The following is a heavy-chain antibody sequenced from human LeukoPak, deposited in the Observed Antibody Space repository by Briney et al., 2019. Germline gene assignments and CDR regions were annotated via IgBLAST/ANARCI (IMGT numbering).Heavy chain of an antibody. D-gene: IGHD2-2*01. J-gene: IGHJ6*03. CDR3: ARADCSSTSCLYYYYMDV. Sequence: PSETLSLTCTVSGGSISSGGYYWSWIRQPPGKGLEWIGYIYHSGSTYYNPSLKSRVTISVDRSKNQFSLKLSSVTAADTAVYYCARADCSSTSCLYYYYMDVWGKGTTVTVSS. V-gene: IGHV4-30-2*01. CDR2: IYHSGST. CDR1: GGSISSGGYY.